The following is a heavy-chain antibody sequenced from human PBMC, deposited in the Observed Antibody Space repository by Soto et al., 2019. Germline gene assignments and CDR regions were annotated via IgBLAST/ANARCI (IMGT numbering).Heavy chain of an antibody. Sequence: PETLSLTCTVSGGSISSYYWSWIRQPAGKGLEWIGRIYTSGSTYYADSVKGRFTISRDNSKNTLYLQMNSLRAEDTAVYYCARSSNSIAAAGTGFDYWGQGTLVTVSS. J-gene: IGHJ4*02. CDR2: IYTSGST. D-gene: IGHD6-13*01. CDR3: ARSSNSIAAAGTGFDY. V-gene: IGHV4-4*07. CDR1: GGSISSYY.